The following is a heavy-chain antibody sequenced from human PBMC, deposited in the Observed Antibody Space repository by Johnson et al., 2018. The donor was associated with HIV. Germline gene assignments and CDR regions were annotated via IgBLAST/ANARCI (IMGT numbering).Heavy chain of an antibody. CDR1: GFSVSTNY. CDR2: IYSGGST. CDR3: ARGGGCGGDCYSGYDAFDI. V-gene: IGHV3-66*03. D-gene: IGHD2-21*01. J-gene: IGHJ3*02. Sequence: VQLVESGGGLIQPGGSLRLSCAASGFSVSTNYMSWVRQVPGKGLEWVSVIYSGGSTYYADSVKGRFTISRDNSKNTLYLQMNSLRDEDTAVYYCARGGGCGGDCYSGYDAFDIWGQGTMVTVSS.